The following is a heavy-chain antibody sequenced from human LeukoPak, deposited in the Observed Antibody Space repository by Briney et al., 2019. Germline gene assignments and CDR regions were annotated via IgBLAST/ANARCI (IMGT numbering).Heavy chain of an antibody. CDR1: GGTFSSYA. Sequence: SVEVSCKASGGTFSSYAISWVRQAPGQGLEWMGGIIPIFGTANYAQKFQGRVTITADESTSTAYMEPSSLRSEDTAVYYCARGGIGDLGWNYNCYYYYMDVWGKGTTVTVSS. CDR3: ARGGIGDLGWNYNCYYYYMDV. J-gene: IGHJ6*03. D-gene: IGHD1-7*01. V-gene: IGHV1-69*13. CDR2: IIPIFGTA.